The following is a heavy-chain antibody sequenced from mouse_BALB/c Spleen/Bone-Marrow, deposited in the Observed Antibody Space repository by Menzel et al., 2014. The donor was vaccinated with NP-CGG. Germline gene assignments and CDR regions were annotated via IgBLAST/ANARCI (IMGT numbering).Heavy chain of an antibody. V-gene: IGHV1S41*01. J-gene: IGHJ2*01. CDR2: IAPGNGSS. D-gene: IGHD3-3*01. Sequence: DLVKPGASVKLSCKASGYTFTSYWINWIKQRPGQGLEWIGRIAPGNGSSYYNEMFKGKATLTVDTSSSTAYIQHSSLSSEDSAVYFCARGGLHYFDYWGQGTTLTVSS. CDR3: ARGGLHYFDY. CDR1: GYTFTSYW.